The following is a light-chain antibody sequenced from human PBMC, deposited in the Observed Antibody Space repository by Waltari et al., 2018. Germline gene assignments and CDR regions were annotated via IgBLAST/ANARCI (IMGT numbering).Light chain of an antibody. CDR2: GAS. V-gene: IGKV3-15*01. CDR3: QQYNNWPYT. CDR1: QSVSSN. Sequence: ELVMTQSPATLYVSPGERATLSCRASQSVSSNLAWYQQKPGQAPRLLIFGASTRATGIPARFSGSGSGTEFTLTISSLQSEDFAIYYCQQYNNWPYTFGQGTKLEIK. J-gene: IGKJ2*01.